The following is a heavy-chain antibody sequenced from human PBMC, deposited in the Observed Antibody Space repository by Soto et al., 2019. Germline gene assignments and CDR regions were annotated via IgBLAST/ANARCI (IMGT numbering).Heavy chain of an antibody. J-gene: IGHJ6*03. CDR3: ARERKSNYYYMDV. V-gene: IGHV3-7*01. Sequence: PGGSLRLSCAASGFTFSSYWMSWVRQAPGKGLEWVANIKQDGSEKYYVDSVKGRFTISRDNAKNSLYLQMNSLRAEDTAVYYCARERKSNYYYMDVWGKGTTVTVSS. CDR2: IKQDGSEK. CDR1: GFTFSSYW.